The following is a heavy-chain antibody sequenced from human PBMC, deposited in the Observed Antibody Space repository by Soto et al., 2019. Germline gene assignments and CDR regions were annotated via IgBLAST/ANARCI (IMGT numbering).Heavy chain of an antibody. V-gene: IGHV3-30*02. D-gene: IGHD3-3*01. CDR2: ISYDGSNK. CDR3: AKEGRSYDNFWSGSVGSFDI. J-gene: IGHJ3*02. Sequence: QGQLVESGGGVVQPGRSLRLSCIGSGVSFSNHAMHWVRQAPGKGLEWVAYISYDGSNKAYADSVQGRFTISRYNSKNMVTLQVKSLRVEDSGVFHCAKEGRSYDNFWSGSVGSFDIWGRGTAVTVSS. CDR1: GVSFSNHA.